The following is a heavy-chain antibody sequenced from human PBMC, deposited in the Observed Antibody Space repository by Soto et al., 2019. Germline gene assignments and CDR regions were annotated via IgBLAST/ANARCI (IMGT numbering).Heavy chain of an antibody. CDR1: GFTFSSYA. CDR3: AKTAYYDSSGHPYFDY. V-gene: IGHV3-23*01. J-gene: IGHJ4*02. Sequence: GGSLRLSCAASGFTFSSYAMSWVRQAPGKGLEWVSAISGSGGSTYYADSVKGRFTISRDNSKNTLYLQMNSLRAEDTAVYYCAKTAYYDSSGHPYFDYWGQGTLVTVSS. CDR2: ISGSGGST. D-gene: IGHD3-22*01.